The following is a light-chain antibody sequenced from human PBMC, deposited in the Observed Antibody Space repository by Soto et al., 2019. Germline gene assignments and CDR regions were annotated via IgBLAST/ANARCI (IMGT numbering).Light chain of an antibody. CDR1: SSDVGGYSY. CDR2: DVS. CDR3: SSYAGSNNRV. Sequence: QSALTQPRSVSGSPGQSVTISCTGTSSDVGGYSYVSWYQQHPGKAPKLMIYDVSKRPSGVPDRFSGSKSGNTASLTISGLQAEDEADYYCSSYAGSNNRVFGGGTKLTVL. J-gene: IGLJ3*02. V-gene: IGLV2-11*01.